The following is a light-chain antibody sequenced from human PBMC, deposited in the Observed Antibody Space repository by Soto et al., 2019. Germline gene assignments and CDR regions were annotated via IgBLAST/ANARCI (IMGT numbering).Light chain of an antibody. V-gene: IGKV3-20*01. CDR3: HQYGSSPLYT. J-gene: IGKJ2*01. CDR2: GAS. Sequence: EIVLTQSPGTLSLSPGERATLSCRASQSVSSSYLAWYQQKPGQAPRLLIYGASSRATGIPDRFSGSGSGTNFTLAISRLEPEAFAVYYCHQYGSSPLYTFGQGTKLELK. CDR1: QSVSSSY.